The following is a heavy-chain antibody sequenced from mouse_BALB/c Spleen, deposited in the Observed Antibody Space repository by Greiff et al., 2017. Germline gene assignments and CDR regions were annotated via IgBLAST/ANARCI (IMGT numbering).Heavy chain of an antibody. J-gene: IGHJ3*01. CDR1: GYSITSGYY. V-gene: IGHV3-6*02. CDR3: ARVLNRGFAY. Sequence: EVQLQESGPGLVKPSQSLSLTCSVTGYSITSGYYWNWIRQFPGNKLEWMGYISYDGSNNYNPSLKNLISITRDTSKNQFFLKLNSVTTEDTSTYYCARVLNRGFAYWGQGTLVTVSA. D-gene: IGHD6-1*01. CDR2: ISYDGSN.